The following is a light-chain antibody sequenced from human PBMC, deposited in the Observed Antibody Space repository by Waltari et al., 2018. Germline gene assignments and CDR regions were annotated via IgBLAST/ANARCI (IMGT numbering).Light chain of an antibody. CDR2: SAS. J-gene: IGKJ4*01. V-gene: IGKV1-39*01. CDR3: QQSYSKPPT. CDR1: QSISSY. Sequence: DIQMTQSPSSLSASVADRVTITFRASQSISSYLNWYQQKPGKAPKLLIYSASSLQSGVPSRFSGGGSGADFTLTISSLEPEDFATYFCQQSYSKPPTFGGGTKVEI.